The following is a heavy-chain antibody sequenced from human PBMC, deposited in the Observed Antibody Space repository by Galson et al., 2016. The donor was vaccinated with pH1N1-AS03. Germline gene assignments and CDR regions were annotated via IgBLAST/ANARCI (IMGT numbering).Heavy chain of an antibody. CDR2: IDPYDSQT. V-gene: IGHV5-10-1*01. J-gene: IGHJ5*01. Sequence: QSGAEVKKPGESLRISCKASGYSFTSHWITWVRQMPGKGLEWMGKIDPYDSQTNYSPSFQGHITFSVDTSITTAHLQWSSLKASDTAIYYCASNTYSPRWSFLLGSWGQGSLVTVSS. CDR1: GYSFTSHW. D-gene: IGHD6-13*01. CDR3: ASNTYSPRWSFLLGS.